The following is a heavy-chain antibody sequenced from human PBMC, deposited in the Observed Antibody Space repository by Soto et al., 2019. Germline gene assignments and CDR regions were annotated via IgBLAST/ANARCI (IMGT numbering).Heavy chain of an antibody. V-gene: IGHV4-31*03. CDR3: ARLGTSYYYYGMDV. D-gene: IGHD6-13*01. J-gene: IGHJ6*02. Sequence: SETLSLTCTVSGGSISSGGYYWSWIRQHPGKGLEWIGYIYYSGSTYYNPSLKSRVTISVDTSKNQFSLKLSSVTAADTAVYYCARLGTSYYYYGMDVCGQGTTVTVSS. CDR1: GGSISSGGYY. CDR2: IYYSGST.